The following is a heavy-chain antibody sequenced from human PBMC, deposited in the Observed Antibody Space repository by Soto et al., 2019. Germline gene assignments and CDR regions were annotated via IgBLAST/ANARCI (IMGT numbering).Heavy chain of an antibody. D-gene: IGHD6-19*01. J-gene: IGHJ5*02. CDR2: IIPILGIA. Sequence: QVQLVQSGAEVKKPGSSVKVSCKASGGTFSSYTISWVRQAPGQGLEWMGRIIPILGIANYAQKFQGRVTLTADKSTSTAYMELSSLRSEDTAVYYCARDPSSGWYPADWFDPWGQGTLVTVSS. CDR3: ARDPSSGWYPADWFDP. CDR1: GGTFSSYT. V-gene: IGHV1-69*08.